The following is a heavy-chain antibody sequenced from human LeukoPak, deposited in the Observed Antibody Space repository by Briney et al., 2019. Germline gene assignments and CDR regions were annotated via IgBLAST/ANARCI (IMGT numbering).Heavy chain of an antibody. Sequence: GGSLRLSCAASGFTFSSYSMNWVRQAPGKGLEWASSISSSSSYIYYADSVKGRFTISRDNSKNTLYLQMNSLRAEDTAVYYCAKDKVVPAASWFDPWGQGTLVTVSS. J-gene: IGHJ5*02. D-gene: IGHD2-2*01. CDR2: ISSSSSYI. CDR1: GFTFSSYS. V-gene: IGHV3-21*04. CDR3: AKDKVVPAASWFDP.